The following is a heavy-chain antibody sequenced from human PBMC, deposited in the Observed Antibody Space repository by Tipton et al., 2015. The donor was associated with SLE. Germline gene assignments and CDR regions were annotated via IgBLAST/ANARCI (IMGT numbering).Heavy chain of an antibody. J-gene: IGHJ4*02. V-gene: IGHV4-34*01. CDR3: ATVNWNDARVDY. CDR2: INHSGTT. CDR1: GGSFSYYY. D-gene: IGHD1-1*01. Sequence: TLSLTCAVYGGSFSYYYWSWIRQPPGKGLEWIGEINHSGTTNYNPSLKSRVTISVDTSKNQFSLRLSSVTAADTAVYYCATVNWNDARVDYWGQGTLVTVSS.